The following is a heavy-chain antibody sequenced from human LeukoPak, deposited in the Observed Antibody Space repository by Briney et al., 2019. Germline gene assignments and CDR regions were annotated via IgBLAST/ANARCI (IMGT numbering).Heavy chain of an antibody. CDR1: GFTFDDYA. CDR2: IWYDGSNK. V-gene: IGHV3-33*08. Sequence: KPGGSLRLSCAASGFTFDDYAMHWVRQAPGKGLEWVAVIWYDGSNKYYADSVKGRFTISRDNSMNTLYLQMNSLRAEDTAVYYCARDRAMYSSGWGYFDYWGQGTLVTVSS. D-gene: IGHD6-19*01. J-gene: IGHJ4*02. CDR3: ARDRAMYSSGWGYFDY.